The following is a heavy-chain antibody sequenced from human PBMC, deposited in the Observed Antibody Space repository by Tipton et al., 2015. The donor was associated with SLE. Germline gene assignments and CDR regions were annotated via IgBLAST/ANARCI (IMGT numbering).Heavy chain of an antibody. Sequence: TLSLTCTVSGGSIGSNSYHWGWIRQPPGKGLEWIGSIFYRGRTYRNPSLKSRVTISVDASKNQFSLKLNSVTAADTAVYYCARAKSWLPLDFWGLGTLVAVSS. V-gene: IGHV4-39*07. CDR1: GGSIGSNSYH. J-gene: IGHJ4*02. CDR2: IFYRGRT. D-gene: IGHD5-24*01. CDR3: ARAKSWLPLDF.